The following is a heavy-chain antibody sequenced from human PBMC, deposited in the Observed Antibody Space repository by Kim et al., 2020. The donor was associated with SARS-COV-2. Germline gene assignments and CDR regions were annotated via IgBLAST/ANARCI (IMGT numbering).Heavy chain of an antibody. D-gene: IGHD3-9*01. Sequence: GGSLRLSCAASGFIFSHYGMNWVRRAPGKGLEWLAFISFNGMNKYYAESVNGRFAVSRDDSQSTVYLELNTLRDEDTAVYYCARGNYYDVLTGVFDPWGQGTPVIVSS. J-gene: IGHJ5*02. V-gene: IGHV3-30*03. CDR3: ARGNYYDVLTGVFDP. CDR2: ISFNGMNK. CDR1: GFIFSHYG.